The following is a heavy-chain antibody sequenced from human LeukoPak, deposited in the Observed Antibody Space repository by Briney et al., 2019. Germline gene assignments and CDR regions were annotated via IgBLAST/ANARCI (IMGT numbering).Heavy chain of an antibody. J-gene: IGHJ6*02. CDR1: GFTFSNYA. CDR2: ISGSGGST. Sequence: GGSLRLSCAASGFTFSNYAMSRVRQAPGKGLEWVSAISGSGGSTYYADSVKGRFTISRDNSKNTLYLQMNSLRAEDTAVYYCAKDQGYYGSGSYWSLHYYYYYGMDVWGQGTTVTVSS. V-gene: IGHV3-23*01. D-gene: IGHD3-10*01. CDR3: AKDQGYYGSGSYWSLHYYYYYGMDV.